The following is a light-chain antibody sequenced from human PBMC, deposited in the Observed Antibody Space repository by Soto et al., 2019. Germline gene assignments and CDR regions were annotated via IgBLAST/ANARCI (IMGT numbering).Light chain of an antibody. V-gene: IGKV3-20*01. Sequence: DIVLTQSPGTLSLSPGERATLSCRASQSVSNNYLAWYQQKPGQAPRLLIYGASNRATGIPDRVSGSGSGTDFTLTISRLEPEDFAVYYCQQYGSSGTFGQGTKVEIK. J-gene: IGKJ1*01. CDR1: QSVSNNY. CDR2: GAS. CDR3: QQYGSSGT.